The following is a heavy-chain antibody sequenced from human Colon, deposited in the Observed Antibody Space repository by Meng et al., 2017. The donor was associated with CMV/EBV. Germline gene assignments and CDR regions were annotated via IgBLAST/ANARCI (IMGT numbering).Heavy chain of an antibody. D-gene: IGHD2-2*01. CDR1: GSSDYW. CDR2: IHSDGTRT. Sequence: EVQVVESGGGLIQPGGSLRLSCAVSGSSDYWLDWVRQVPGKGPEWVSRIHSDGTRTTYADSVRGRFTISGDNAENTVYLQMNSLRDEDSAVYYCIIMPPGYWDLGPLVTVSS. V-gene: IGHV3-74*03. CDR3: IIMPPGY. J-gene: IGHJ4*02.